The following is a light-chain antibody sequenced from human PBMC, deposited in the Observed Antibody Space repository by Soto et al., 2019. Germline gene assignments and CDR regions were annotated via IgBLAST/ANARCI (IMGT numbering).Light chain of an antibody. J-gene: IGLJ1*01. V-gene: IGLV2-14*01. CDR3: SSYTSSSTYV. CDR2: EVS. Sequence: QSALTQPASVSGSPGQSITISCTGTSSDVGGYNYVSWYQQHPGKAPKPMIYEVSNRPSGVSNRFSGSKSGNTASLTISGLQAEDEADYYCSSYTSSSTYVFGTGTKATVL. CDR1: SSDVGGYNY.